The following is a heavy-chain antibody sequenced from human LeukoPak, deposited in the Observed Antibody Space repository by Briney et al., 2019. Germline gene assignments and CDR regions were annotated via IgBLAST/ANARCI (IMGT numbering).Heavy chain of an antibody. D-gene: IGHD4-17*01. J-gene: IGHJ5*02. CDR2: IYYSGST. V-gene: IGHV4-31*03. CDR3: ARDWVGDYAIDP. Sequence: PSQTLSLTCTVSGGSISSGGYYWSWIRHHPGKGLEWIGYIYYSGSTYYNPSLKSRVTISVDTSKNQFSLKLSSVTAADTAVYYCARDWVGDYAIDPWGQGTLVTVSS. CDR1: GGSISSGGYY.